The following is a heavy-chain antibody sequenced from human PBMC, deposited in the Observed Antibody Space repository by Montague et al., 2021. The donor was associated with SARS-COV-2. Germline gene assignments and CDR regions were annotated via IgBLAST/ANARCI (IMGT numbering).Heavy chain of an antibody. J-gene: IGHJ6*02. D-gene: IGHD2-21*02. CDR1: GASFNNYY. Sequence: SETLSLTCDVSGASFNNYYWSWVRQPPGQGLEWIGQITPRGSTQYRPSLRRRLTMSLDSSRSHFSLNLGSVAAADTAVYYCVKLSVVVTNASINEVWGHGTPVHVSS. V-gene: IGHV4-34*01. CDR2: ITPRGST. CDR3: VKLSVVVTNASINEV.